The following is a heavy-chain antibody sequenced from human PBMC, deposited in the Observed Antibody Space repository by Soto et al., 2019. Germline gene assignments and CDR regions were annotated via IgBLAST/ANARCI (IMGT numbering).Heavy chain of an antibody. V-gene: IGHV4-34*01. D-gene: IGHD4-17*01. CDR2: INHSGST. CDR3: ARSSGPDYGDYDRRPPTTRTLGGFDY. CDR1: GGSFSGYY. J-gene: IGHJ4*02. Sequence: SETLSLTCAVYGGSFSGYYWSWIRQPPGKGLEWIGEINHSGSTNYNPSLKSRVTISVDTSKNQFSLKLSPVTAADTAVYYCARSSGPDYGDYDRRPPTTRTLGGFDYWGQGTLVTVSS.